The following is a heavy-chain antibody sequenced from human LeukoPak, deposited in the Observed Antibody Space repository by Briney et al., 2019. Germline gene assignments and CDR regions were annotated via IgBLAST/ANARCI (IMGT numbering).Heavy chain of an antibody. CDR3: ARDEYYDILTGARGDAFDI. CDR2: ISYDGSNK. V-gene: IGHV3-30*03. J-gene: IGHJ3*02. CDR1: GFTFSSYG. Sequence: GGSLRLSCAASGFTFSSYGMHWVRQAPGKGLEWVAVISYDGSNKYYADSVKGRFTISRDNSKNTLYLQMNSLRAEDTAVYYCARDEYYDILTGARGDAFDIWGQGTMVTVSS. D-gene: IGHD3-9*01.